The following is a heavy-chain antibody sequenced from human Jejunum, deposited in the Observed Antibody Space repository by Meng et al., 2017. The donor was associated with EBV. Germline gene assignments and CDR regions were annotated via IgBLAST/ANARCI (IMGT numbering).Heavy chain of an antibody. CDR3: VRDSSFNVH. CDR2: ISSGSSSI. CDR1: GFTFSSYS. V-gene: IGHV3-21*02. Sequence: EVPLVESGGGLVKPGGSLRLSCAASGFTFSSYSMNWVRQAPGKGLEWVSYISSGSSSIYYADSVKGRFTISRDDAKNSLFLQLNSLRAEDTAVYYCVRDSSFNVHWGQGTLVTVFS. D-gene: IGHD3-16*02. J-gene: IGHJ4*02.